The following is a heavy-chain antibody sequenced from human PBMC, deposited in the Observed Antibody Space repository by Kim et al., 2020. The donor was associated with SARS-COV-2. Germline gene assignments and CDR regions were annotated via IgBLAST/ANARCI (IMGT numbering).Heavy chain of an antibody. V-gene: IGHV4-39*01. CDR3: VRQGYDVLSGYHERDF. D-gene: IGHD3-3*01. CDR2: ISYTGST. Sequence: SETLSLTCSVSGGSISSRTYYWGWIRQPPGKGLEWIGSISYTGSTFYNPSLKSRVAISKDTSKSEFSLKLTSVTAADTALYYCVRQGYDVLSGYHERDFWGQGTLVSVSA. J-gene: IGHJ4*02. CDR1: GGSISSRTYY.